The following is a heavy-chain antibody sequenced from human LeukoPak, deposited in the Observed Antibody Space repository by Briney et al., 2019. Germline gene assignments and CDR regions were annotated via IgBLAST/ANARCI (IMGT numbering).Heavy chain of an antibody. CDR3: ARGGLGYYYYMDV. CDR2: IFHIGST. CDR1: GGSISSYY. V-gene: IGHV4-59*01. J-gene: IGHJ6*03. Sequence: PSETLSLTCTVSGGSISSYYWSWIRQPPGKGLEWIGNIFHIGSTNYNPSLKSRLTISVDKSKTQSSLNLNSVTTADTAVYYCARGGLGYYYYMDVWGRGTTVTVSS. D-gene: IGHD2-15*01.